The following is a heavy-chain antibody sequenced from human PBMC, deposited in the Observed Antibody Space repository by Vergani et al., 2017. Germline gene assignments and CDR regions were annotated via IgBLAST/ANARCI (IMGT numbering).Heavy chain of an antibody. V-gene: IGHV4-38-2*01. CDR2: ISHSGST. D-gene: IGHD3-10*01. J-gene: IGHJ4*02. CDR1: GLSISSGYY. Sequence: QVQLQESGPGLVKPSETLSLTCGVSGLSISSGYYWGWIRQPPGKGLEWIGSISHSGSTHYNPSLKNRVTISVDTSKNQFSLKLSSVTAADTAIYYCARPHYYYRSGTDLWEFEYWGQGTLVTVSS. CDR3: ARPHYYYRSGTDLWEFEY.